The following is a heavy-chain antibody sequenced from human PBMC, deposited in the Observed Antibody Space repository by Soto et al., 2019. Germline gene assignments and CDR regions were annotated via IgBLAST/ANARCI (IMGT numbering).Heavy chain of an antibody. D-gene: IGHD2-2*02. J-gene: IGHJ2*01. CDR2: ISGSGGST. CDR1: GFTFSSYA. CDR3: AKGVPATAIPNWYFDL. V-gene: IGHV3-23*01. Sequence: GGSLRLSCAASGFTFSSYAMSWVRQAPGKGLEWVSAISGSGGSTYYADSVKGRFTISRDNSKNTLYLQMNSLRAEDTAVYYCAKGVPATAIPNWYFDLWGRGTLVTVSS.